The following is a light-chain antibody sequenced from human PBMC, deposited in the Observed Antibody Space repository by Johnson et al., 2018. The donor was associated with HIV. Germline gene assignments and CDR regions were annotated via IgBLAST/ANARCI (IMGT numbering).Light chain of an antibody. CDR2: DKN. Sequence: QSVLTQPPSVSAAPGQKVTISCSGSNSNIGNNYVSWYQQLPGTAPKLLIYDKNKRPSGIPDRFSASKSGTSATLGITGLTTGDEAAYYCATWDSSLNPHYVFGTGTKVTVL. V-gene: IGLV1-51*01. CDR1: NSNIGNNY. J-gene: IGLJ1*01. CDR3: ATWDSSLNPHYV.